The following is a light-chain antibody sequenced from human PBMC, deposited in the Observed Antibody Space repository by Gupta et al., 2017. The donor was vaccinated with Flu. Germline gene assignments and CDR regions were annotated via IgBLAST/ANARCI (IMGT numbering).Light chain of an antibody. V-gene: IGKV3-15*01. J-gene: IGKJ2*03. Sequence: EIVITHSPATLSVSPGVRATLSCRASQSVRSNLAWYQHKPGQAPRLLIYAASTRATGIPDRFSGSGCGTEFTLTIGSLESEDFAVYSSQQNVNSPPYSLGQGTKLEIK. CDR1: QSVRSN. CDR2: AAS. CDR3: QQNVNSPPYS.